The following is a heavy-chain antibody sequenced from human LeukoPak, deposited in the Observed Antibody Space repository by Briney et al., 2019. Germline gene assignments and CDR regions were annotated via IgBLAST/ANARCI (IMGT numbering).Heavy chain of an antibody. CDR3: ARAGGRSWFDP. J-gene: IGHJ5*02. CDR2: MNPKSGGT. D-gene: IGHD1-26*01. V-gene: IGHV1-2*02. CDR1: GYTFSNSY. Sequence: GASVKVSCKASGYTFSNSYIHWVRQAPGQGLERMGSMNPKSGGTKYAQKFQGRVSMTRDTSISTAYMELASLTSDDTAVYYCARAGGRSWFDPWGQGTLVTVSP.